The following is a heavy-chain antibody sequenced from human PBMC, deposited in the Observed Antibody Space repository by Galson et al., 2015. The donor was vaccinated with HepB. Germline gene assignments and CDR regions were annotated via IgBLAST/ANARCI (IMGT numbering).Heavy chain of an antibody. CDR1: GFTFSSYA. V-gene: IGHV3-23*01. D-gene: IGHD2-2*01. CDR3: ATDLASSTSCCLFDY. J-gene: IGHJ4*02. CDR2: ISGSGGST. Sequence: SLRLSCAASGFTFSSYAMSWVRQAPGKGLEWVSAISGSGGSTYYADSVKGRFTISRDNSKNTLYLQMNSLRAEDTAVYYCATDLASSTSCCLFDYWGQGTLVTVSS.